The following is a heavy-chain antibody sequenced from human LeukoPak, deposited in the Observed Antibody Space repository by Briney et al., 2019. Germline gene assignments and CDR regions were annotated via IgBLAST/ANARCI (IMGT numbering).Heavy chain of an antibody. Sequence: GGSLRLSCAASGFTFSSYSMNWVRQAPGKGLEWVSSTSSSSSYIYYADSVKGRFTISRDNAKNSLYLQMNSLRAEDTAVYYCARDGNPRYYYYMDVWGKGTTVTVSS. CDR1: GFTFSSYS. D-gene: IGHD1-26*01. V-gene: IGHV3-21*01. CDR2: TSSSSSYI. J-gene: IGHJ6*03. CDR3: ARDGNPRYYYYMDV.